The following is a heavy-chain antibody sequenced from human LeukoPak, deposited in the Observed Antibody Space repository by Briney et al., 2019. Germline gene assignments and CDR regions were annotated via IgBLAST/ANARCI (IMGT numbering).Heavy chain of an antibody. V-gene: IGHV1-69*05. CDR3: ARDPDYYNSSGYYYVGPWFDP. D-gene: IGHD3-22*01. Sequence: ASVKVSCKASGYTFTGYYMHWVRQAPGQGLEWMGRIIPIFGTANYAQKFQGRVTITTDESTSTAYMELSSLRSEDTAVYYCARDPDYYNSSGYYYVGPWFDPWGQGTLVTVSS. J-gene: IGHJ5*02. CDR1: GYTFTGYY. CDR2: IIPIFGTA.